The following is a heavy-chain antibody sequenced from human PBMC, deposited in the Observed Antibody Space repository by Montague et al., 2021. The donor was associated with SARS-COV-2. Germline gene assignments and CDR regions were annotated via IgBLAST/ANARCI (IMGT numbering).Heavy chain of an antibody. CDR2: IDRXDDK. V-gene: IGHV2-70*11. CDR1: GFSLSTSGMC. D-gene: IGHD6-13*01. CDR3: ERTSIEAAGYAIDY. Sequence: PALVKPTQTLTLTCTFSGFSLSTSGMCVSWIRQPPGKALEWLARIDRXDDKYYSTSLKTRLTISKDTSKNQVVLTMTNMDPVDTATYYCERTSIEAAGYAIDYWGQGTLVTDSS. J-gene: IGHJ4*02.